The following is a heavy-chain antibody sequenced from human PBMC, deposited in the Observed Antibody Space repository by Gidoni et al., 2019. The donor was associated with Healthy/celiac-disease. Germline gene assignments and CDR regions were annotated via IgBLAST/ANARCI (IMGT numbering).Heavy chain of an antibody. CDR1: GYTFTGSS. CDR2: INPNSGGT. D-gene: IGHD6-6*01. CDR3: ARDGRIAARPRGGYNWFDP. V-gene: IGHV1-2*02. J-gene: IGHJ5*02. Sequence: QVQLVQSGAEVKKPGASVKVSCKASGYTFTGSSLHWVRQAPGQGLEWMGWINPNSGGTNYAQKFQGRVTMTRDTSISTAYMELSRLRSDDTAVYYCARDGRIAARPRGGYNWFDPWGQGTLVTVSS.